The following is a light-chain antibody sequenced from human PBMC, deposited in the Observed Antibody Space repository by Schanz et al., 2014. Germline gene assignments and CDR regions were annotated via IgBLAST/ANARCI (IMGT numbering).Light chain of an antibody. CDR2: DVN. Sequence: QSALTQPASVSGSPGQPITISCTGTSSDVGGYKYVSWYQQHPGKAPKLMIYDVNNRPSGVSNRFSGSKSGNTASLTISGLQAEDEADYYCNSYTSSNTWVFGGGTQLTVL. J-gene: IGLJ3*02. CDR3: NSYTSSNTWV. V-gene: IGLV2-14*01. CDR1: SSDVGGYKY.